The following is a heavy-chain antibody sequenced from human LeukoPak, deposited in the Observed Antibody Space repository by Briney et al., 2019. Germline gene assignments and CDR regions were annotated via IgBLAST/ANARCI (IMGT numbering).Heavy chain of an antibody. CDR3: ARGGRIAAAGAGYFDY. V-gene: IGHV4-34*01. CDR2: INHSGST. Sequence: SETLSLTCAVYGGSFSGYYWSWIRQPPGKGLEWIGEINHSGSTNYNPSLKSRVTISVDTSKNQFSLKLSSVTAADTAVYYCARGGRIAAAGAGYFDYWGKGTLVSSSS. CDR1: GGSFSGYY. D-gene: IGHD6-13*01. J-gene: IGHJ4*03.